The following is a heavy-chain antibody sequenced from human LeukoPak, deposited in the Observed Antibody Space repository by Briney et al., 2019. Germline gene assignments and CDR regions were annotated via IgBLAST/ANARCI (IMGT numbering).Heavy chain of an antibody. CDR2: ISAYNGNT. CDR1: GYTFISYG. D-gene: IGHD3-3*01. CDR3: ARERGPLTFCGSSPLDY. Sequence: PAASVKVSCKASGYTFISYGISGVRQAPGQGLEWMGWISAYNGNTNYAQKLQGRVTMTTDTSTSTAYMEMRSLRSDDTAVYYCARERGPLTFCGSSPLDYWGQGTLVTVSS. V-gene: IGHV1-18*01. J-gene: IGHJ4*02.